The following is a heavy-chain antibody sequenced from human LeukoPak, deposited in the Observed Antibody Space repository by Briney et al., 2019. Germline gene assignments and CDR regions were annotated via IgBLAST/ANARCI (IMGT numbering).Heavy chain of an antibody. V-gene: IGHV3-23*01. Sequence: TGGSLRLSCAASGFTFSSYAMSWVRQAPGKGLEWVSAINGSGGSTYYADSVKGRFTISRDNSKNTLYLQMNSLRAEDTAVYYCAKDRAPVNWFDPWGQGTLVTVSS. J-gene: IGHJ5*02. D-gene: IGHD3-10*01. CDR1: GFTFSSYA. CDR3: AKDRAPVNWFDP. CDR2: INGSGGST.